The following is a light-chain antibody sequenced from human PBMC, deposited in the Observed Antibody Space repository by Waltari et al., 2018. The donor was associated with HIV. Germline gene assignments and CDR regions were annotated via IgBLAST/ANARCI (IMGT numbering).Light chain of an antibody. J-gene: IGKJ1*01. CDR1: QSVLYTNKNY. CDR3: QQYYGDIWT. CDR2: GAS. V-gene: IGKV4-1*01. Sequence: DIAMTQPADSLPASLGERATIACNPSQSVLYTNKNYFAWYPHKEGQSAKLLINGASVRESGVPDRFSGSGSGTDFTLTISSLQAEDVAVYYCQQYYGDIWTFGQGTKVELK.